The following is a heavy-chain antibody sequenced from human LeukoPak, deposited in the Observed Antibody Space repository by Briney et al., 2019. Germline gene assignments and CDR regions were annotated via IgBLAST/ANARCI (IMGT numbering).Heavy chain of an antibody. CDR3: ARISLPPSDNFDS. J-gene: IGHJ4*02. Sequence: GGSLRLSCAXSXFTFSSHPMGWVRRAPGKGLEWVSSICSSSGCTYYADSVRGRFAISRDDSKNTLYLQMNSLRAEDTAVYYCARISLPPSDNFDSWGQGTLVTVSS. D-gene: IGHD2-15*01. V-gene: IGHV3-23*01. CDR1: XFTFSSHP. CDR2: ICSSSGCT.